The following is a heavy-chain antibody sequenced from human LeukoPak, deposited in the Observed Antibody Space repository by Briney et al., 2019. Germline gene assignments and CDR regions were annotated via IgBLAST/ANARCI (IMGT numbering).Heavy chain of an antibody. CDR1: GFTFSDYY. D-gene: IGHD1-26*01. Sequence: GGSLRLSCAASGFTFSDYYMSWIRQAPGKGLEWVSYISGSGSTIYYADSVKGRFTFSRDNAKNSLYLQMNSLGAEDTAVYYCARRSGSYQADFDYWGQGTLVTVSS. J-gene: IGHJ4*02. CDR2: ISGSGSTI. V-gene: IGHV3-11*01. CDR3: ARRSGSYQADFDY.